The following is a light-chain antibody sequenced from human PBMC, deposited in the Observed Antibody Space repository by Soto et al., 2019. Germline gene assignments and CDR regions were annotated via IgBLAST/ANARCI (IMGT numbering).Light chain of an antibody. CDR3: QSYDSSLSGVV. V-gene: IGLV1-40*01. CDR2: GNS. CDR1: SSNIGAGYD. Sequence: QSVLTQPPSVSGSPGQRVTISCTGSSSNIGAGYDVHWYQQLPGTAPKLLIYGNSNRPSGVPDQFSGSKSGTSASLAITGLLAEDEADYYCQSYDSSLSGVVFGGGTKLTVL. J-gene: IGLJ2*01.